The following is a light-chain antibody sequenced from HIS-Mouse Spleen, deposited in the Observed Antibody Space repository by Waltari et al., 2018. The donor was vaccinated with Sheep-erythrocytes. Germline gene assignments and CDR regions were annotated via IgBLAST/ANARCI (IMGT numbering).Light chain of an antibody. CDR2: EVS. CDR1: SSDVGGYNY. V-gene: IGLV2-14*01. Sequence: QSALTQPPSASGSPGQSVTIPCTGTSSDVGGYNYVSWYQQHPGKAPKLMIYEVSNRPSGVSNRFSGSKSGNTASLTISGLQAEDEADYYCSSYTSSSTQVFGGGTKLTVL. CDR3: SSYTSSSTQV. J-gene: IGLJ2*01.